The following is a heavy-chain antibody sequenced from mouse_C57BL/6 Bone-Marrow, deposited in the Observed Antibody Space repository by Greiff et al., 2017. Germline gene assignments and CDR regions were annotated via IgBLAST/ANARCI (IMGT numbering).Heavy chain of an antibody. J-gene: IGHJ4*01. CDR1: GYTFTSYW. Sequence: QVQLKQPGAELVKPGASVKLSCKASGYTFTSYWMHWVKQRPGQGLEWIGMIHPNSGSTNYNEKFKSKATLTVDKSSSTAYMQLSSQTAEDSAVYYCARWPSFYYGSSHAMGYWGQGTSVTVSS. V-gene: IGHV1-64*01. CDR2: IHPNSGST. D-gene: IGHD1-1*01. CDR3: ARWPSFYYGSSHAMGY.